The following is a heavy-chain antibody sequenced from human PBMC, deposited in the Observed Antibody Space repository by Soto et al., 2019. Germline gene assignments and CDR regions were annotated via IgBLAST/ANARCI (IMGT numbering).Heavy chain of an antibody. CDR1: GYTFTSYG. Sequence: ASVKVSCKASGYTFTSYGISWVRQAPGQGLKWMGWISAYNGNTNYAQKLQGRVTMTTDTSTSTAYMELRSLRSDDTAVYYCARDKGDSSGWYFLYYYGMDVWGKGTTVTVSS. V-gene: IGHV1-18*01. J-gene: IGHJ6*04. D-gene: IGHD6-19*01. CDR2: ISAYNGNT. CDR3: ARDKGDSSGWYFLYYYGMDV.